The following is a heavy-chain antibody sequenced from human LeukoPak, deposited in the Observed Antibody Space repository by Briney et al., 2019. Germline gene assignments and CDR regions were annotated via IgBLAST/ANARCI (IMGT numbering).Heavy chain of an antibody. Sequence: GGSLRLSRAASGFTVSSNYMSWVRQAPGKGLEWLSVIYSGGSTYYADSVKGRFTISRDNSKNTLYLQMNSLRAEDTAVYYCARGLAAAGRRGVDYWGQGTLVTVSS. J-gene: IGHJ4*02. V-gene: IGHV3-66*02. CDR1: GFTVSSNY. CDR3: ARGLAAAGRRGVDY. CDR2: IYSGGST. D-gene: IGHD6-13*01.